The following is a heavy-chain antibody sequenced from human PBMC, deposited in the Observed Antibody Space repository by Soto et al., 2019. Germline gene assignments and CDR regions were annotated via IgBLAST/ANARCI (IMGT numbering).Heavy chain of an antibody. CDR2: IYYSGST. CDR1: GGSISSGGYY. CDR3: ARVGRGGSGSYHYYYYYYMDV. D-gene: IGHD3-10*01. J-gene: IGHJ6*03. Sequence: SETLSLTCTVSGGSISSGGYYWSWIRQHPGKGLEWIGYIYYSGSTYYNPSLKSRVTISVDTSKNQLSLKLSSVTAADTAVYYCARVGRGGSGSYHYYYYYYMDVWGKGTTVTVSS. V-gene: IGHV4-31*03.